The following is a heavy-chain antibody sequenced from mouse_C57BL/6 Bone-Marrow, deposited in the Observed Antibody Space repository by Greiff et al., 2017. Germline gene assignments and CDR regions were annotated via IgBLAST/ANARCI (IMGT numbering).Heavy chain of an antibody. CDR1: GFTFTDYY. D-gene: IGHD1-1*01. CDR2: VRNKANGYTT. CDR3: ARWDYYGSSFLSY. J-gene: IGHJ2*01. Sequence: EVMLVASGGGLVQPGGSLSLSCAASGFTFTDYYMSWVRQPPGQALEWLGFVRNKANGYTTEYSASVKGRFTISRDNSQSILYLQMNALRAEDSATYYCARWDYYGSSFLSYWGQGTTLTVSS. V-gene: IGHV7-3*01.